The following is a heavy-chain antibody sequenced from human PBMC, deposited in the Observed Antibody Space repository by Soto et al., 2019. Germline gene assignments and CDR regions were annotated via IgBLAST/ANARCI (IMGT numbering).Heavy chain of an antibody. V-gene: IGHV5-51*01. D-gene: IGHD4-4*01. J-gene: IGHJ6*02. CDR3: ARHISNFRYYYHAMDV. CDR1: GYTFTYYW. CDR2: IYPGDSDT. Sequence: GESLKISCKGSGYTFTYYWIGWVRQLPGKGLEWMGIIYPGDSDTRYSPSFQGHVTITVDKSTNTAYLQWNTLRASDTAMYYSARHISNFRYYYHAMDVWGQGTTVTVSS.